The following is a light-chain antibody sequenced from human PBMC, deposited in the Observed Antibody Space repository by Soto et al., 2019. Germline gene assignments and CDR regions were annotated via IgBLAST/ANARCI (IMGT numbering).Light chain of an antibody. CDR2: GAS. J-gene: IGKJ1*01. CDR3: QQYGSSPWT. CDR1: QTVTSSH. V-gene: IGKV3-20*01. Sequence: DNVLTQSPGTLSLSPGERATLSCRASQTVTSSHLAWYQQKPGQAPRLLIYGASSRATGIPDRFSGSGSGTDFTLTISRLEPEDSAMYYCQQYGSSPWTFGQGAKVELK.